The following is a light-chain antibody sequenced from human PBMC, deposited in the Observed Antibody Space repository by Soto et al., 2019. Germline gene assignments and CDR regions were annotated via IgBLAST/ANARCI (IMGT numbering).Light chain of an antibody. V-gene: IGKV3-11*01. J-gene: IGKJ5*01. Sequence: EIVLTQSPATLSLSPGERATLPCRASQTVSSYLLGYQQKPGQAPRLLIYDASNRATGIPARFSGSGSETDFTLTISSLEPEDFAVYFCQQRMNWPLTFGQGTRLEIK. CDR1: QTVSSY. CDR2: DAS. CDR3: QQRMNWPLT.